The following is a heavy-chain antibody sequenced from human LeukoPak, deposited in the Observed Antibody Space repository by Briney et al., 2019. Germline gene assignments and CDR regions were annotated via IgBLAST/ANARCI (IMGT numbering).Heavy chain of an antibody. CDR1: GFTFSSYD. Sequence: GGSLRLSCAASGFTFSSYDMHWVRQATGKGLEWVSGIGTAGGTYYADSVKGRFTISRDNSKNTLFLQMHSLRADDTAAYYCASQRGGYWGQGTLVTVSS. V-gene: IGHV3-13*01. D-gene: IGHD6-25*01. CDR3: ASQRGGY. J-gene: IGHJ4*02. CDR2: IGTAGGT.